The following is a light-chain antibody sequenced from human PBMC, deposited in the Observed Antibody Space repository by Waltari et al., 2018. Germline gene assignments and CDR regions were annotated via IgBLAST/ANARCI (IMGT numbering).Light chain of an antibody. CDR2: GAS. CDR1: QSVSSN. J-gene: IGKJ2*01. CDR3: HQYNNWLPYT. Sequence: EIVMTQSPATLSVSPGERATPSCRASQSVSSNLAWYQQKPGQAPRLLIYGASTRATGIPARFSGSGSGTEFTLTISSLQSEDFAVYYCHQYNNWLPYTFGQGTKLEIK. V-gene: IGKV3-15*01.